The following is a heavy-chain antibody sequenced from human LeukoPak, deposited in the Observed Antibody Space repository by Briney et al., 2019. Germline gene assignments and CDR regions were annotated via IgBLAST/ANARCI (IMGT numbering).Heavy chain of an antibody. CDR3: AKSIGSGSYYGGDY. D-gene: IGHD3-22*01. CDR2: ISGSGGST. J-gene: IGHJ4*02. Sequence: PGGTLRLSCAASGFTFSSYAMSWVRQAPGKALEWVSVISGSGGSTYYADSVKGRFTISRDNSKNTLYLQMNSLRAEDTAVYYCAKSIGSGSYYGGDYWGQGTLVTVSS. V-gene: IGHV3-23*01. CDR1: GFTFSSYA.